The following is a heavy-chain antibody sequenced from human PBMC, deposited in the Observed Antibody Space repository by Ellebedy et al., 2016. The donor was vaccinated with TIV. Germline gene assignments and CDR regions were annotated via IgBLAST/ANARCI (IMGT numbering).Heavy chain of an antibody. D-gene: IGHD1-26*01. CDR3: ARYPTYGSRLDF. J-gene: IGHJ4*02. CDR1: GGSLTNHF. V-gene: IGHV4-59*11. Sequence: MPSETLSLTCTVSGGSLTNHFWSWIRQPPGKGLEWIASIYYSTTNYNPSLKSRVTISVDTSKNQISLTLMSSVSAADTAVYYCARYPTYGSRLDFWGPGILVTVSS. CDR2: IYYSTT.